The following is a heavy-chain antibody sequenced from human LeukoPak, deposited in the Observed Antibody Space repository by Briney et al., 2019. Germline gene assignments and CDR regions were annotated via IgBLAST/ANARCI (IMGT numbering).Heavy chain of an antibody. D-gene: IGHD2-2*01. Sequence: GGSLRLSCAASGFTFSDYYMSWIRQAPGKGLEWVSSISSSSSYIYYADSVKGRFTISRDNAKNSLYLQMNSLRAEDTAVYYCARTKVKPAASPTLLYYYMDVWGKGTTVTVSS. V-gene: IGHV3-11*06. CDR2: ISSSSSYI. J-gene: IGHJ6*03. CDR1: GFTFSDYY. CDR3: ARTKVKPAASPTLLYYYMDV.